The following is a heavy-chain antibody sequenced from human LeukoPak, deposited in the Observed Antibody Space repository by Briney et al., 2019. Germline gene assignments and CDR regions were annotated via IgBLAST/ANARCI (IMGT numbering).Heavy chain of an antibody. CDR2: IYYSGST. V-gene: IGHV4-59*01. D-gene: IGHD3-10*01. Sequence: SETLSLTCTVSGGSISSYYWSWIRQPPGKGLEWIGYIYYSGSTNYNPSLKSRVTISVDTSNNQFSLKLSSVTAADTAVYYCARASLWFGTDFDYWGQGTLVTVSS. J-gene: IGHJ4*02. CDR1: GGSISSYY. CDR3: ARASLWFGTDFDY.